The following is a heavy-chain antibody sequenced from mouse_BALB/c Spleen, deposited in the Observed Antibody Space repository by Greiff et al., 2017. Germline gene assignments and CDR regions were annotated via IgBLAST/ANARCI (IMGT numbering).Heavy chain of an antibody. J-gene: IGHJ2*01. CDR3: ARGGTNYYGVDY. V-gene: IGHV3-2*02. CDR1: GYSITSDYA. D-gene: IGHD1-1*01. CDR2: ISYSGST. Sequence: DVKLVESGPGLVKPSQSLSLTCTVTGYSITSDYAWNWIRQFPGNKLEWMGYISYSGSTSYNPSLKSRISITRDTSKNQFFLQLNSVTTEDTATYYCARGGTNYYGVDYWGQGTTLTVSS.